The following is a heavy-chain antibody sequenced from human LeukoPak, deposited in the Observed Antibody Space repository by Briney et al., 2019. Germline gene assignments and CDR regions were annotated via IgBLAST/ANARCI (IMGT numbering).Heavy chain of an antibody. J-gene: IGHJ5*02. CDR2: INHSGST. CDR1: GGSFSGYY. CDR3: ARRLIVATILSRKGSWFDP. Sequence: SETLSLTCAVYGGSFSGYYWSWIRQPPGKGLEWIGEINHSGSTNYNPSLKSRVTISVDTSKNQFSLKLSSVTAADTAVYYCARRLIVATILSRKGSWFDPWGQGTLVTVSS. V-gene: IGHV4-34*01. D-gene: IGHD5-12*01.